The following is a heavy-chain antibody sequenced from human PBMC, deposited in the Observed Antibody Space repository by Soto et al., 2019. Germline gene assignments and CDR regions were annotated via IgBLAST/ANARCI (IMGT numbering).Heavy chain of an antibody. CDR2: IYYSGST. D-gene: IGHD6-19*01. V-gene: IGHV4-59*01. CDR3: ARGVGIAVAGSLDY. J-gene: IGHJ4*02. CDR1: GGSISSYY. Sequence: PSETLSLTCTVSGGSISSYYWSWIRQPPGKGLEWIGYIYYSGSTNYNPSLKSRVTISVDTSKNQFSLKLSSVTAADTAVYYCARGVGIAVAGSLDYWGQGTLVTVSS.